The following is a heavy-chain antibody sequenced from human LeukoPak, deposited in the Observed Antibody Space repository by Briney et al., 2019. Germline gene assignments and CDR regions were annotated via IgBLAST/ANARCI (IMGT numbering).Heavy chain of an antibody. CDR2: INPSGGST. Sequence: ASVKVSCKASGYTFTSYYMHWVRQAPGQGLEWMGIINPSGGSTSYAQKFQGRVTLTRDTSTSTVYMEARSLRSEGTAVLYFVRDKYSSSCYFVYLGHWFDPGGQGTLVTVSS. V-gene: IGHV1-46*01. CDR3: VRDKYSSSCYFVYLGHWFDP. J-gene: IGHJ5*02. D-gene: IGHD6-13*01. CDR1: GYTFTSYY.